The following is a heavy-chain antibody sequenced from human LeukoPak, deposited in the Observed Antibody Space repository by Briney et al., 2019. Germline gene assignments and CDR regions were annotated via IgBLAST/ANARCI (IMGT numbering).Heavy chain of an antibody. CDR2: IYYTGTT. CDR1: GGSINSRRYY. J-gene: IGHJ6*02. V-gene: IGHV4-39*02. D-gene: IGHD6-13*01. Sequence: SETLSLTCTVSGGSINSRRYYWGWIRQPPGKGLEWIVSIYYTGTTNYNPSLKSRVTISADTSKNHFSLKLTSVTAADTAMYYCARRKYSSSWTYYYGMDVWGQGTTVTVSS. CDR3: ARRKYSSSWTYYYGMDV.